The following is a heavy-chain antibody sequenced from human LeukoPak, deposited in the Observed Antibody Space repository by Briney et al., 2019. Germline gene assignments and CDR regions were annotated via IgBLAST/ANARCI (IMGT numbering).Heavy chain of an antibody. D-gene: IGHD3-16*02. CDR3: ARYVWGSYPTFEDY. CDR2: VYYSGSI. V-gene: IGHV4-61*01. J-gene: IGHJ4*02. Sequence: PSETLSLTCTVSGGSISSSSFYWSWIRQPPGKGLEWIGYVYYSGSINYNPSLKSRVTISADTSKNQFSLKLTSVTAADTAVYYCARYVWGSYPTFEDYWGQGTLVTVSS. CDR1: GGSISSSSFY.